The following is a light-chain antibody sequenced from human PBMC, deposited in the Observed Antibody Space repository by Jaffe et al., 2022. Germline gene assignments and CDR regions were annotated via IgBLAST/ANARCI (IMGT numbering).Light chain of an antibody. J-gene: IGKJ2*01. Sequence: EIVLTQSPGTLSLSPGERATLSCRASQTLSSNYLAWYQQKPGQAPRLLIFRASSRATGTPERFTGSGAGTDFTLTISRLEPEDFALYYCQHYGTSPAYTFDQGTSPAYTFGQGTKLEIK. V-gene: IGKV3-20*01. CDR2: RAS. CDR3: QHYGTSPAYTFDQGTSPAYT. CDR1: QTLSSNY.